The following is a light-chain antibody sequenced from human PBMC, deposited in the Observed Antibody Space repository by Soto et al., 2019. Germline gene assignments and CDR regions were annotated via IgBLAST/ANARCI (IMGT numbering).Light chain of an antibody. Sequence: QSALTQPASVSGSPGQSITISCTGTGSDGGGYNYVSWYQQHPGKAPKLMIYDVSNRPSGVSNRFSGSKSGNTASLTISGLQAEDEADYYCSSYTSSSTLGVVFGGGTKLTVL. V-gene: IGLV2-14*01. J-gene: IGLJ2*01. CDR1: GSDGGGYNY. CDR3: SSYTSSSTLGVV. CDR2: DVS.